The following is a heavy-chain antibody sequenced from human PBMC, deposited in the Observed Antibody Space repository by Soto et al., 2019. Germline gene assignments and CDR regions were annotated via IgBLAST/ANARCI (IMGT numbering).Heavy chain of an antibody. CDR3: ARGDYGGNFDY. CDR1: GGSLSGYY. J-gene: IGHJ4*02. V-gene: IGHV4-30-4*08. D-gene: IGHD4-17*01. Sequence: PSETLSLTCAVYGGSLSGYYWSWIRQPPGKGLEWIGYIYYRGSTYYNPSLKSRVTISVDTSKNQFSLKLSSVTAADTAVYYCARGDYGGNFDYWGQGTLVTVSS. CDR2: IYYRGST.